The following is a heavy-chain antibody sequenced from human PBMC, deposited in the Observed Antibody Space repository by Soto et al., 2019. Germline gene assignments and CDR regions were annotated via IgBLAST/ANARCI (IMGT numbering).Heavy chain of an antibody. CDR2: IYSGGST. D-gene: IGHD3-22*01. V-gene: IGHV3-66*01. J-gene: IGHJ4*02. CDR3: SGYYYDSSGYNFDY. CDR1: GFTVSSNY. Sequence: TGGSLRLSCAASGFTVSSNYMSWVRQAPGKGLEWVSVIYSGGSTYYADSVKGRFTISRDNSKNTLYLQMNSLRAEDTAVYYCSGYYYDSSGYNFDYWGQGTLVTVSS.